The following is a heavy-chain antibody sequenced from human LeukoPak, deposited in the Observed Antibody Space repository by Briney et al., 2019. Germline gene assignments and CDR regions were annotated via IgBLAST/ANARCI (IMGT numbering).Heavy chain of an antibody. Sequence: GGSLRLSCAASGITFGNNWMHWVRQGPGEGLVWISRINSDGGGAIYADSVKGRFTVSRDNAKNTLYLQMNSLRAEDTAVYYCARDVPHNWFDTWGQGTLVTVSS. CDR1: GITFGNNW. V-gene: IGHV3-74*01. CDR2: INSDGGGA. CDR3: ARDVPHNWFDT. J-gene: IGHJ5*02.